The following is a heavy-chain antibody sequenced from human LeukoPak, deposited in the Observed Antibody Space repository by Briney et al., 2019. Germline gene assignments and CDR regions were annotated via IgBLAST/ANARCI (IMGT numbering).Heavy chain of an antibody. CDR2: ISWDGGST. Sequence: PGGSLRLSCAASGFTFDDYAMHWVRQAPGKGLEWVSLISWDGGSTYYADSVKGRFTISRDNSKNSLYLQMNSLRAEDTALYYCAKDGQGGDYGMDVWGQGTTVTVSS. CDR1: GFTFDDYA. V-gene: IGHV3-43D*03. J-gene: IGHJ6*02. CDR3: AKDGQGGDYGMDV. D-gene: IGHD3-16*01.